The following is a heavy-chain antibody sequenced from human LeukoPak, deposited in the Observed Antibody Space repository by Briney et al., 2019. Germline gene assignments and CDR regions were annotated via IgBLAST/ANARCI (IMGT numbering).Heavy chain of an antibody. J-gene: IGHJ4*02. V-gene: IGHV4-59*08. Sequence: SETLSLACAVSGGSINSHYWGWIRQPPGKGLQWIGDIYYAGKNNYNPSLKSRVTISLDTSKDHLSLNLTSVVAADTAIYYCVRRDTGWNYFDYWGQGILVTVSS. CDR3: VRRDTGWNYFDY. CDR1: GGSINSHY. D-gene: IGHD6-19*01. CDR2: IYYAGKN.